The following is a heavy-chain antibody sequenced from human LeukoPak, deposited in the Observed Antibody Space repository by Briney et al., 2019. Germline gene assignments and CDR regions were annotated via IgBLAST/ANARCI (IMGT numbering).Heavy chain of an antibody. J-gene: IGHJ4*02. CDR3: ARRRLRSHYFDY. D-gene: IGHD5/OR15-5a*01. V-gene: IGHV4-34*01. CDR2: INHSGST. CDR1: GGSFSGYY. Sequence: SETLSLTCAAYGGSFSGYYWSWIRQPPGEGLEWIGEINHSGSTNYNPSLKSRVTISVDTSKNQFSLKLSSVTAADTAVYYCARRRLRSHYFDYWGQGTLVTVSS.